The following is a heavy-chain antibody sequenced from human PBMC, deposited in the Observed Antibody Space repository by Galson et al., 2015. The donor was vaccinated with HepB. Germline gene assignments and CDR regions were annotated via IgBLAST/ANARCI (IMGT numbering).Heavy chain of an antibody. CDR3: TKDRGSSWRYFDY. CDR1: GFTFSSYA. CDR2: ISGSGGSI. V-gene: IGHV3-23*01. J-gene: IGHJ4*02. Sequence: SLRLSCAASGFTFSSYAMSWVRQAPGKGLEWVSAISGSGGSIYYADSVKGRFTISRDNSKNTLYLQMNSLRAEDTAVYYCTKDRGSSWRYFDYWGQGTLVTVSS. D-gene: IGHD6-13*01.